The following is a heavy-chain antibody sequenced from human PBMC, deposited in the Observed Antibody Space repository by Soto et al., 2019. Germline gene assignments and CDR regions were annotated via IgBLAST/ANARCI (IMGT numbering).Heavy chain of an antibody. CDR1: GFTFSSYG. V-gene: IGHV3-33*01. D-gene: IGHD3-10*01. Sequence: QVQLVESGGGVVQPGRSLRLSCAASGFTFSSYGMHWVRQAPGKGLEWVAVIWYDGSNKYYADSVKGRFTISRDNSKNTLYMKMNSLRAEATAVYYCARGGAYGSGSVRVDYWGQGTLVTVSS. CDR2: IWYDGSNK. J-gene: IGHJ4*02. CDR3: ARGGAYGSGSVRVDY.